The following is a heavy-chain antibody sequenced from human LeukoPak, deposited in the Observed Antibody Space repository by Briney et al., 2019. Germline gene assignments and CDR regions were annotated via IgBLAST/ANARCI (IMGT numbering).Heavy chain of an antibody. D-gene: IGHD5-24*01. CDR1: GFTFSSYG. Sequence: PGGSLRLSCAASGFTFSSYGMHWVRQAPGKGLEWVAVISYDGSNKYYADSVKGRFTISRDNSENTLYLQMNSLRAEDTAVYYCATGGRWLQISPISPVWGQGTLVTVSS. V-gene: IGHV3-30*03. CDR3: ATGGRWLQISPISPV. J-gene: IGHJ4*02. CDR2: ISYDGSNK.